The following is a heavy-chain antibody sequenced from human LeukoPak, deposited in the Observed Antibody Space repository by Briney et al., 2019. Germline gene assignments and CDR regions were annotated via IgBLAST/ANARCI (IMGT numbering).Heavy chain of an antibody. D-gene: IGHD5-12*01. V-gene: IGHV3-30*18. Sequence: GGSLRLSCAASGFTFNNYGMHWVRQAPGKGLEWVALISYDGSDKYYADSVKGRFTISRDHSKNTLYLQMNSLRVEDTAVYYCAKSTGYSGYDWHYWGQGTLVTVSS. J-gene: IGHJ4*02. CDR2: ISYDGSDK. CDR1: GFTFNNYG. CDR3: AKSTGYSGYDWHY.